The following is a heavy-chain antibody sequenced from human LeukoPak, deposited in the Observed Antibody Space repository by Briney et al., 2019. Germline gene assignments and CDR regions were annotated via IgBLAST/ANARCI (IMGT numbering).Heavy chain of an antibody. J-gene: IGHJ6*03. V-gene: IGHV3-30*04. CDR3: ARDLATYCSSTSCRAGGYYYYMDV. D-gene: IGHD2-2*01. CDR2: ISYDGSNK. Sequence: SGRSLRLSCAASGFTFSSYAMHWVRQAPGKGLEWVAVISYDGSNKYYADSVKGRFTISRDNSKNTLYLQMNSLRAEDTAVYYCARDLATYCSSTSCRAGGYYYYMDVWGKGTTVTVSS. CDR1: GFTFSSYA.